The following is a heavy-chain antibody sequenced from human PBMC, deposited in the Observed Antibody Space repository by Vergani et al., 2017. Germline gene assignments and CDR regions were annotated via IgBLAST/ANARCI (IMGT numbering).Heavy chain of an antibody. CDR3: ATSRGHGDYVARGSFDY. Sequence: QVQLVQSGAEVKKPGSSVKVSCKASGGTFSSYAISWVRQAPGQGLEWMGGIIPIFGTANYAQKFQGRVTITADESTSTAYMELSSLRSEDTAVYYCATSRGHGDYVARGSFDYWGQGTLVTVSS. D-gene: IGHD4-17*01. CDR2: IIPIFGTA. V-gene: IGHV1-69*01. CDR1: GGTFSSYA. J-gene: IGHJ4*02.